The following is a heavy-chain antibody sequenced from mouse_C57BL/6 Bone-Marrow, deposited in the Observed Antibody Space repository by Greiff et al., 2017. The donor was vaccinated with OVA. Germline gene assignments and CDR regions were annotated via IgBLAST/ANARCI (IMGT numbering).Heavy chain of an antibody. CDR3: ASPAGWFDY. CDR2: ISSGGSYT. J-gene: IGHJ2*01. V-gene: IGHV5-6*02. D-gene: IGHD3-3*01. Sequence: DVMLVESGGDLVKPGGSLKLSCAASGFTFSSYGMSWVRQTPDKRLEWVATISSGGSYTYYPDSVKGRFTISRDNAKNTLYLQMSSLKSEDTAMYYCASPAGWFDYWGQGTTLTVSS. CDR1: GFTFSSYG.